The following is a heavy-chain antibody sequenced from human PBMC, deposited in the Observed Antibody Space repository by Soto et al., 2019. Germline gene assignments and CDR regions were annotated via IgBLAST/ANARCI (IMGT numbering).Heavy chain of an antibody. CDR1: GGTFSTYA. CDR2: IIPIFGTA. CDR3: AAEVVVTSRTLDY. J-gene: IGHJ4*02. V-gene: IGHV1-69*01. Sequence: QVQLVQSGAEVKKTGSSVKVSCTASGGTFSTYAINWVRQAPGQGLEWMGGIIPIFGTANYAQTFQGRVTMTADECTSAACMELSSLRCKDTAVYYCAAEVVVTSRTLDYWSQGRLVTVYS. D-gene: IGHD2-15*01.